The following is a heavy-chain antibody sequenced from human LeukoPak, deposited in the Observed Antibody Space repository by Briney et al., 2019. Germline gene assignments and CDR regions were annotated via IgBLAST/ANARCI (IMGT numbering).Heavy chain of an antibody. CDR3: ARVYGSGSLIPDY. V-gene: IGHV1-69*04. D-gene: IGHD3-10*01. CDR2: IIPILGIA. Sequence: GASVKVSCKASGGTFSSYAISWVRQAPGQGLEWTGRIIPILGIANYAQKFQGRVTITADKSTSTAYMELSSLRSEDTAVYYCARVYGSGSLIPDYWGQGTLVTVSS. J-gene: IGHJ4*02. CDR1: GGTFSSYA.